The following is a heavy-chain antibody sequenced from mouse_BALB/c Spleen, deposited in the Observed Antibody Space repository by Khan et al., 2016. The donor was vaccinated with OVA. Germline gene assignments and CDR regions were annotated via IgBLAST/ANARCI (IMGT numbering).Heavy chain of an antibody. D-gene: IGHD3-2*02. Sequence: QVQLKESGAELVRPGASVKLSCKTSGYIFTNYWIRWVKQRSGQGLEWIARIYPGTDNTYYNEKLKDKATLTVDKSSSTAYMQLSSLKSEDSAVYFCAREEALYYFDYWGQGTTLTVSS. CDR1: GYIFTNYW. CDR3: AREEALYYFDY. J-gene: IGHJ2*01. V-gene: IGHV1-76*01. CDR2: IYPGTDNT.